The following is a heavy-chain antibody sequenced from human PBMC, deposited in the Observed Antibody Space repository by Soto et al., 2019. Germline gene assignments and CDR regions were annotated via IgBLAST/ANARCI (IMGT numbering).Heavy chain of an antibody. J-gene: IGHJ5*02. CDR1: GFTFSSYG. D-gene: IGHD6-13*01. CDR2: ISYDGSNK. V-gene: IGHV3-30*18. CDR3: AKDRGGQQLATSPFNWFVP. Sequence: GYPRLSCAASGFTFSSYGMHWVRQAPGKGLEWVAVISYDGSNKYYADSVKGRFTISRDNSKNTLYLQMNSLRAEDTAVYYCAKDRGGQQLATSPFNWFVPWGQVTLLTVSS.